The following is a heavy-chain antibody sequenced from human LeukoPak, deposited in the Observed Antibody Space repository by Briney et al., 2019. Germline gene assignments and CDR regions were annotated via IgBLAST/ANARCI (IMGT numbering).Heavy chain of an antibody. CDR3: ARSFLGDWYFDL. Sequence: SETLSLTCDVSGYSISSSNCWGWIRQPPGVGLEWIGSISYSGSTNYNPSLKSRVTISVDTSKDQFSLRLTSVTAADTAMYYCARSFLGDWYFDLWGRGTLVPVSS. CDR2: ISYSGST. CDR1: GYSISSSNC. V-gene: IGHV4-28*01. J-gene: IGHJ2*01. D-gene: IGHD1-26*01.